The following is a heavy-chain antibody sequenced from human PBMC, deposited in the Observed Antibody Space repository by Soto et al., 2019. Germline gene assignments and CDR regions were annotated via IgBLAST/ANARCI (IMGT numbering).Heavy chain of an antibody. Sequence: QVQLQQWGAGLLKPSETLSLTCAVYGGSFSGYYWSWIRQPPRKGLEWIGEINHSGSTNYNPSLKSRVTISVDTTKNQFSLKLSSVTAADTAVYYCARGRWLRSSFDYWGQGTLVTVSS. J-gene: IGHJ4*02. CDR3: ARGRWLRSSFDY. D-gene: IGHD5-12*01. V-gene: IGHV4-34*01. CDR2: INHSGST. CDR1: GGSFSGYY.